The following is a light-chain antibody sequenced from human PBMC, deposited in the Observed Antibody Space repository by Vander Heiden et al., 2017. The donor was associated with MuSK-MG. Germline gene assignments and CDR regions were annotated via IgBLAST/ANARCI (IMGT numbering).Light chain of an antibody. Sequence: EIVMTQSPATLSVSPGERATLSCRASQSVSNNLAWYQQKPGQAPRLLIYGASTRATGIPARFSGSGYGTEFTLTIYSLQSEDFAVYYCQQYNDWLFGPGTKVDVK. V-gene: IGKV3-15*01. CDR1: QSVSNN. CDR3: QQYNDWL. J-gene: IGKJ3*01. CDR2: GAS.